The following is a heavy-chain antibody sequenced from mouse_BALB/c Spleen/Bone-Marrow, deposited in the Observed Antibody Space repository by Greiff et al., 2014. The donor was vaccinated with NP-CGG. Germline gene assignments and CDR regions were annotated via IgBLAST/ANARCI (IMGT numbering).Heavy chain of an antibody. CDR2: IWAGGST. CDR1: GFSLTSYG. CDR3: ARDRGFGYDRTMDS. Sequence: VMLVESGPGLVAPSQSLSITCTVSGFSLTSYGVHWVRQSPGKGLEWLGVIWAGGSTNYNSALMSRLSISKDNSKSQVFLKMNSLQTDDIAMYYCARDRGFGYDRTMDSWGQGTSVTVSS. D-gene: IGHD2-2*01. V-gene: IGHV2-9*02. J-gene: IGHJ4*01.